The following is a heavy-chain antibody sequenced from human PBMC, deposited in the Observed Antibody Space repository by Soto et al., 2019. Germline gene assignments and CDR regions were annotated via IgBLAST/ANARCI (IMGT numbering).Heavy chain of an antibody. J-gene: IGHJ5*02. CDR1: GHTFTSYA. CDR2: INAGNGNT. D-gene: IGHD3-10*01. Sequence: ASVKVSCKASGHTFTSYAMHWVRQAPGQRLEWMGWINAGNGNTKYSQKFQGRVTITRDTSASTAYMELSSLRSEDTAVYYCARDHVLLWFGELSPNWFDPWGQGTLVTVSS. V-gene: IGHV1-3*01. CDR3: ARDHVLLWFGELSPNWFDP.